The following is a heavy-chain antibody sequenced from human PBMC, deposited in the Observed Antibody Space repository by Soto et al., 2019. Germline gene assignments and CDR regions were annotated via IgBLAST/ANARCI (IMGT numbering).Heavy chain of an antibody. V-gene: IGHV3-23*01. CDR1: GFAFSSCA. CDR2: ISNSGGAT. Sequence: EVQLLESGGGLVQPGGSLRLSCAASGFAFSSCAMTWVRQAPGKGLEWVSSISNSGGATFYADSVKGRFTVSRENSKNTLYLQMNSLRTEDTALYYCAKELSYNSGRPFDYWGQGTLVPVSS. D-gene: IGHD3-10*01. CDR3: AKELSYNSGRPFDY. J-gene: IGHJ4*02.